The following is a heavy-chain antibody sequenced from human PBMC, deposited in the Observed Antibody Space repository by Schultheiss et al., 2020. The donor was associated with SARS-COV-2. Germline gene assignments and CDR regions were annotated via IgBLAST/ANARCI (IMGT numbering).Heavy chain of an antibody. J-gene: IGHJ4*02. CDR2: IYYSGST. D-gene: IGHD6-13*01. V-gene: IGHV4-59*01. CDR3: ARSSSSSWYNFDS. Sequence: GSLRLSCTVSGGSISSYYWSWIRQSPGKGLEWIGYIYYSGSTYYNPSLKSRVTISIDTSKNQFSLKLSSVTAADTAVYYCARSSSSSWYNFDSWGLGTLVTVSS. CDR1: GGSISSYY.